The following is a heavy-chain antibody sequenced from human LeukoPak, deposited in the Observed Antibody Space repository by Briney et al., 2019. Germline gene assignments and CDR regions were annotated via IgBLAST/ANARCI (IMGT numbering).Heavy chain of an antibody. CDR2: SSYSGST. D-gene: IGHD6-19*01. V-gene: IGHV4-39*01. J-gene: IGHJ4*02. CDR3: STTIRGWYGVGDY. Sequence: SETLSLTCTVSGGSISSSSYSWGCIRQPPGKGLEYIGSSSYSGSTYYNPSLKSRVTISVATSKNQFSLNLNSVTAADTAVYYCSTTIRGWYGVGDYWGQGVLVTVSS. CDR1: GGSISSSSYS.